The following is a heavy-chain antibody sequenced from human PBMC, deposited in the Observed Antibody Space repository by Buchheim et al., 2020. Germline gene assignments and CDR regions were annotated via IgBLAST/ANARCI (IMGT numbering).Heavy chain of an antibody. CDR2: ISPSASTT. CDR1: GFTFNTYE. J-gene: IGHJ6*02. CDR3: ARCLIAASDNYYGMGV. Sequence: EVQLVESGGGLVQPGGSLRVSCAASGFTFNTYEMNWVRQAPGKGLEWVSNISPSASTTYYADSVKGRFTISRDNAKNSLYLQMNSLRAEDTAVYYCARCLIAASDNYYGMGVWGQGT. V-gene: IGHV3-48*03. D-gene: IGHD6-25*01.